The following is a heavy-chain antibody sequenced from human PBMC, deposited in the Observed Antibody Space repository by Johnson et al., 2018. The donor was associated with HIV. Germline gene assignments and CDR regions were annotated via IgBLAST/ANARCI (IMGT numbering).Heavy chain of an antibody. D-gene: IGHD3-16*01. J-gene: IGHJ3*02. CDR3: TKMGALGAFDI. V-gene: IGHV3-66*01. CDR2: IYSGGST. Sequence: VQLVESGGGVVQPGRSLRLSCAASGFTVSSNYMSWVRQAPGKGLEWVSVIYSGGSTYYEDSVKGRFTISRDNSKNTLYLQMNSLRAEDTAVYYCTKMGALGAFDIWGQGTMVTVSS. CDR1: GFTVSSNY.